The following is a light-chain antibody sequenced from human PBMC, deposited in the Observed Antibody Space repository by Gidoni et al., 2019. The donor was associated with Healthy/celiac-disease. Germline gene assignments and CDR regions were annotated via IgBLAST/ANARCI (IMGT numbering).Light chain of an antibody. CDR1: SSDVGGYTY. V-gene: IGLV2-14*01. CDR2: AFS. J-gene: IGLJ3*02. CDR3: SSYTSSSTWV. Sequence: QSALTQPASVSGSPVQTITISCPGTSSDVGGYTYVSWYQKHPGKAPKLMIYAFSNRPAGVSNRFSGSKSGNTASLTISGLQAEDESDYYCSSYTSSSTWVFGGGTKLTVL.